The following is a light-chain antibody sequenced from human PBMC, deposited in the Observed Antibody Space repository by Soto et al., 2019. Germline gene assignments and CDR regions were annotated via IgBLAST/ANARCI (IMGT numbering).Light chain of an antibody. CDR2: AAS. V-gene: IGKV1-39*01. CDR1: QRISTY. J-gene: IGKJ1*01. Sequence: DIQMTQSPSTLSAGVGDRVTITGRARQRISTYLNWYQQKPGKAPTLLIYAASSLQSGVPSRFSGGGSGTDFTLTINTLQPEDFATYFCQQCYSSPRTFGQGTKVEIK. CDR3: QQCYSSPRT.